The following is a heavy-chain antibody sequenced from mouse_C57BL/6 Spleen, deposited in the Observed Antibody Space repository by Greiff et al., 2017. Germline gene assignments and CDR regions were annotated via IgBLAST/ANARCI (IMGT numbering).Heavy chain of an antibody. D-gene: IGHD1-1*01. V-gene: IGHV1-72*01. J-gene: IGHJ4*01. CDR1: GYTFTSYW. Sequence: VQLVESGAELVKPGASVKLSCKASGYTFTSYWMHWVKQRPGRGLEWIGRIDPNSGGTKYNEKFKSKATLTVDKPSSTAYMQLSSLTSEDSAVYYCARDPTVVDENAMDYWGQGTSVTVSS. CDR3: ARDPTVVDENAMDY. CDR2: IDPNSGGT.